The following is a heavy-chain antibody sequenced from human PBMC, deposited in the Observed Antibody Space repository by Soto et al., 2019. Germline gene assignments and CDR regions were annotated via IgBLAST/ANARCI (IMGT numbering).Heavy chain of an antibody. CDR1: VYTFTGYD. CDR2: MNPNSGNT. D-gene: IGHD1-1*01. J-gene: IGHJ3*02. CDR3: ARRTEHASDI. Sequence: XSVKVSCKASVYTFTGYDINWVRQATGQGLEWMGWMNPNSGNTGYAQKFQGRVTMTRDTSTSTAYMELSSLRSEDTAVYYCARRTEHASDIWGQGTRVTVSS. V-gene: IGHV1-8*01.